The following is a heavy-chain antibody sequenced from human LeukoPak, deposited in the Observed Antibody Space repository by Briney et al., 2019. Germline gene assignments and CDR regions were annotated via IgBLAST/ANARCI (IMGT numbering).Heavy chain of an antibody. CDR3: AKTGYCSSSGCYVAPSVD. CDR1: GFTFSTYA. D-gene: IGHD2-2*01. Sequence: GGSLRLSCAATGFTFSTYAMSWVRQAPGKGLEWVSLISGSGITTYYADSVQGRFTISRDTSKNTLYLQMNSLRAEDTAVYYCAKTGYCSSSGCYVAPSVDGGRGTGITVSS. J-gene: IGHJ1*01. CDR2: ISGSGITT. V-gene: IGHV3-23*01.